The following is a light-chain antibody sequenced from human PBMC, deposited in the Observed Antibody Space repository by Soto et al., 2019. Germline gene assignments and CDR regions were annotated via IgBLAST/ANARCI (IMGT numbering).Light chain of an antibody. CDR3: QQSYSSPNT. Sequence: DFQMTQSPSSLSASVGDRVTISCRASQSISTYLNWYRQKPGKAPELLIYAASSLQTGVPSRFSGSGSGTDFTLTISNLQPEDFSSYYCQQSYSSPNTFGQGTKLEI. J-gene: IGKJ2*01. CDR2: AAS. V-gene: IGKV1-39*01. CDR1: QSISTY.